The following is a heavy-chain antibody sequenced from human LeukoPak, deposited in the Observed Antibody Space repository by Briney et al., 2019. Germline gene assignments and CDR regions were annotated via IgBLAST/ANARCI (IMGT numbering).Heavy chain of an antibody. CDR3: ARGGYWDVHDAFDI. CDR1: GFTFSSYG. J-gene: IGHJ3*02. V-gene: IGHV3-23*01. Sequence: GGTLRLSCAASGFTFSSYGMNWVRQAPGKGLEWISGISPSGGGTYYADFVKGRFTISRDDSKNTLYLQMNSLRAEDTAVYYCARGGYWDVHDAFDIWGQGTMVTVSS. CDR2: ISPSGGGT. D-gene: IGHD2-8*02.